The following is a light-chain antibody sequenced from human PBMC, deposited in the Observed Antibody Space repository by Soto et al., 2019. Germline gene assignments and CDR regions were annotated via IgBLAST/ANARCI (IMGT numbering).Light chain of an antibody. Sequence: QSVLTQPPSASGTPGQRVTISCSGSSSNIGSNFIYWYQQLPGTAPKLLIYRNNERPSGVPDRFSGSKSGTSASLAISGPRSEDEADYHCAAWDDSLSGVVFGGGTKLTVL. CDR2: RNN. CDR3: AAWDDSLSGVV. V-gene: IGLV1-47*01. CDR1: SSNIGSNF. J-gene: IGLJ2*01.